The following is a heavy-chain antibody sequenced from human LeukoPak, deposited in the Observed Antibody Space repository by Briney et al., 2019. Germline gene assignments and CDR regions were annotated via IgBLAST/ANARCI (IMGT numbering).Heavy chain of an antibody. J-gene: IGHJ6*03. CDR1: GGTFSSYA. D-gene: IGHD3/OR15-3a*01. CDR3: ASTSMDWKSATFYYYYYMDV. V-gene: IGHV1-69*05. CDR2: IIPIFGTA. Sequence: GSSVKVSCKASGGTFSSYAISWVRQAPGQGLEWMGGIIPIFGTANYAQKFQGRVTITTDESTSTAYTELSSLRSEDTAVYYCASTSMDWKSATFYYYYYMDVWGKGTTVTVSS.